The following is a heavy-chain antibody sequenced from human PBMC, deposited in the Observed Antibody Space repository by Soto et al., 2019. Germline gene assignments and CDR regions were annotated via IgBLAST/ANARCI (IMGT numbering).Heavy chain of an antibody. Sequence: ASVKVSCKASGNTFTSYDVNWVRQATGHGLEGMGWINPNSGNIGYAQKFQGRVTMTRDTAIRTAYMEVSRLRSDDTAVYYCGRVRASGSYPLLPSGGQETLVTAS. CDR2: INPNSGNI. CDR3: GRVRASGSYPLLPS. D-gene: IGHD3-10*01. J-gene: IGHJ4*02. V-gene: IGHV1-8*01. CDR1: GNTFTSYD.